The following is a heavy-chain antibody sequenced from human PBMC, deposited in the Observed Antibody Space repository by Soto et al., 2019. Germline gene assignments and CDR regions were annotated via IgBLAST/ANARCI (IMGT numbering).Heavy chain of an antibody. D-gene: IGHD2-21*01. V-gene: IGHV3-72*01. CDR1: GLTFGDHY. Sequence: EVQLVESGGGLVQPGGSLTLSCAVSGLTFGDHYMEWVRQAPGKGLEWVARTRNKANSYSTDFAASVKGRFTISRDESKKSLNLQMNSLMTEDTAVYYCSILEGAWGQGTLVIVSS. CDR2: TRNKANSYST. J-gene: IGHJ5*02. CDR3: SILEGA.